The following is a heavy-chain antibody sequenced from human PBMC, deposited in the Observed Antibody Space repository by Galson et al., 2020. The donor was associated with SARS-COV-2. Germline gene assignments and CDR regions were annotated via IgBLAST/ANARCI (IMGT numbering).Heavy chain of an antibody. CDR3: ARQILTGYFSFFFFDF. Sequence: SETLSLTCTVSGGSISSSNYYWGWVRQPPGEGLEWIGSIYYTESNYYNPSLTSRVTMSVDTSRNQFSLKLSSVTAADTAVYYCARQILTGYFSFFFFDFWGQGAMVPVSS. J-gene: IGHJ4*02. CDR1: GGSISSSNYY. CDR2: IYYTESN. V-gene: IGHV4-39*01. D-gene: IGHD3-9*01.